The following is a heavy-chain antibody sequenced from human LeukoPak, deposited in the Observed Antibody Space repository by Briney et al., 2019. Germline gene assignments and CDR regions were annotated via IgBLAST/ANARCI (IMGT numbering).Heavy chain of an antibody. CDR1: GFTVSSNY. D-gene: IGHD3-10*01. J-gene: IGHJ3*02. V-gene: IGHV3-53*01. Sequence: PGGSLRLSCAASGFTVSSNYMSWVRQAPGKGLEWVSVIYSGGSTYYADSVKGRFTISRDNSKNTLYLQMNSLRAEDTAVYYCASRGPYYAFDIWGQGTMVTVSS. CDR3: ASRGPYYAFDI. CDR2: IYSGGST.